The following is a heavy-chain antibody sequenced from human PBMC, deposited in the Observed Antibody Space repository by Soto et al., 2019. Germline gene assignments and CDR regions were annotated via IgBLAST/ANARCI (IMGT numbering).Heavy chain of an antibody. J-gene: IGHJ6*02. D-gene: IGHD2-8*01. CDR2: IYYSGST. V-gene: IGHV4-59*01. Sequence: SETLSLTXTVSGGSISSYYWSWIRQPPGKGLEWIGYIYYSGSTNYNPSLKSRVTISVDTSKNQFSLKLSSVTAADTAVYYCASGRAYCTNGVCYYYYGMDVWGQGTTVTVSS. CDR1: GGSISSYY. CDR3: ASGRAYCTNGVCYYYYGMDV.